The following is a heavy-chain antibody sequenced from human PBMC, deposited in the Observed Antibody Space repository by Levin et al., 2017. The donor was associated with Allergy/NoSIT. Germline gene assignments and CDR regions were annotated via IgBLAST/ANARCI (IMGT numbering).Heavy chain of an antibody. CDR2: IRNKAHGGTT. V-gene: IGHV3-49*04. Sequence: GGSLRLSCTGSGFTFGDYAMSWVRQAPGKGLEWVCFIRNKAHGGTTEYAASVKGRLTISRDDSKSIAYLQMNSLKTEDTAVYFCARGGPPNYDYNWGSYRDGYFDYWGQGTLVTVSS. CDR3: ARGGPPNYDYNWGSYRDGYFDY. D-gene: IGHD3-16*02. CDR1: GFTFGDYA. J-gene: IGHJ4*02.